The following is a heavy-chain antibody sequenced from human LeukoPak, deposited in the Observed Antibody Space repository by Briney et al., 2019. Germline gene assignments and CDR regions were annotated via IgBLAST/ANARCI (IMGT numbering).Heavy chain of an antibody. CDR2: ISYDGSNK. V-gene: IGHV3-30*18. D-gene: IGHD5-18*01. Sequence: GGSLRLSCAGAGFTFSNYGMHWVRQAPGKGLEWVAVISYDGSNKYYADSVKGRFTISRDNSKNTLYLQMNSLRAEDTAVYYCAKDRRGYSYVLDYWGQGTLVTVSS. J-gene: IGHJ4*02. CDR3: AKDRRGYSYVLDY. CDR1: GFTFSNYG.